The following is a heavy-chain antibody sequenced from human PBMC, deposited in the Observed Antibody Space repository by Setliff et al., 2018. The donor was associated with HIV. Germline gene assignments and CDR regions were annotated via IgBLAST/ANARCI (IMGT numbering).Heavy chain of an antibody. CDR3: ARTLKQDYYDSSGYYYRGGYFQH. Sequence: PSETLSLTCTVSGGSVTSYYWSWIRQPAGKRLEWIGRISISGNTYYNPSLKSRVTMSLDTSKNQFSLKLSSVTAADTAVYYCARTLKQDYYDSSGYYYRGGYFQHWGQGTLVTVYS. D-gene: IGHD3-22*01. V-gene: IGHV4-4*07. CDR1: GGSVTSYY. J-gene: IGHJ1*01. CDR2: ISISGNT.